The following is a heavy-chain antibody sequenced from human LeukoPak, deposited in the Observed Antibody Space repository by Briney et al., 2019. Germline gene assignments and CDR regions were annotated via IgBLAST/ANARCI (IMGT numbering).Heavy chain of an antibody. CDR3: AKGSYYDSSGYYYELKSWDY. CDR1: GFTFSSYG. D-gene: IGHD3-22*01. J-gene: IGHJ4*02. CDR2: ISGSGGST. V-gene: IGHV3-23*01. Sequence: GGSLRLSCAASGFTFSSYGMSWVRQAPGKGLEWVSAISGSGGSTYYADSVKGRFTISRGNSKNTLYLQMNSLRAEDTAVYYCAKGSYYDSSGYYYELKSWDYWGQGTLVTVSS.